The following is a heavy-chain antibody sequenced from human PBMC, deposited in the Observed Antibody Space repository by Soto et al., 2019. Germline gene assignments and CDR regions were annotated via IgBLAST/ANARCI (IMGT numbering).Heavy chain of an antibody. CDR1: GGSISSYY. V-gene: IGHV4-4*07. J-gene: IGHJ5*02. D-gene: IGHD6-19*01. CDR2: IYTSGST. Sequence: SETLSLTCTVSGGSISSYYWSWIRQPAGKGLEWIGRIYTSGSTNYNPSLKSRVTMSVDTSKNQFSLKLSSVTAADTAVYYCERSSGLYSRNWFDTWGQGTLVTVSS. CDR3: ERSSGLYSRNWFDT.